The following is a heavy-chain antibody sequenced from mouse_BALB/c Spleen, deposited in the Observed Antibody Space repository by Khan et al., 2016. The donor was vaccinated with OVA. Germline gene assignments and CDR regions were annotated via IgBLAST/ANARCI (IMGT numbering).Heavy chain of an antibody. D-gene: IGHD1-1*02. CDR2: INPSNGGT. Sequence: QVRLQQSGAELVKPGASVRLSCKASGYTFTSYYLYWVKQRPGQGLEWIGDINPSNGGTNFNEKFKTKAILTVDKSSSTAYMQLSSLTSEDSAVYYCTRSGYGAFAYWGQGTLVTVSA. CDR3: TRSGYGAFAY. V-gene: IGHV1S81*02. CDR1: GYTFTSYY. J-gene: IGHJ3*01.